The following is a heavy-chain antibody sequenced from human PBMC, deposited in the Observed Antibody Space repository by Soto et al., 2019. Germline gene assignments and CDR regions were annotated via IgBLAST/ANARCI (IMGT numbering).Heavy chain of an antibody. CDR1: GGSMNGYY. D-gene: IGHD6-13*01. CDR3: ARSFATPGTNIDF. J-gene: IGHJ4*02. CDR2: IYFSGST. V-gene: IGHV4-4*09. Sequence: SETLSLTCFVSGGSMNGYYWSWIRQTPGQGLEWLGFIYFSGSTRYTPSLMSRLTISLDKSTRPFSMSLSSVTAADTAVYYCARSFATPGTNIDFRGKGTLFTVSS.